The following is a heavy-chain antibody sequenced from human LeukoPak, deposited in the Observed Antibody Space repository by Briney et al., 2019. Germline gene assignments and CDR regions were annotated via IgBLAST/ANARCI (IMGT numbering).Heavy chain of an antibody. CDR3: ARVGEFDY. V-gene: IGHV3-48*02. CDR2: ISSSSTI. Sequence: ETGGSLRLSCVASGFTFSSYSMNWVRQAPGKGLEWVSYISSSSTIYYGDSVKGRFTISRDNAKNSLYLQMNSLRDEDTAVYYCARVGEFDYWGQGTQVTVSS. CDR1: GFTFSSYS. J-gene: IGHJ4*02. D-gene: IGHD3-10*01.